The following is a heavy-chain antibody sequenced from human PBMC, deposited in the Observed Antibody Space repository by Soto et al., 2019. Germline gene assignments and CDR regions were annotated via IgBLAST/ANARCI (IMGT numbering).Heavy chain of an antibody. CDR2: IYYSGRT. CDR1: GGSISSGGYY. CDR3: ARQQQTWFDP. D-gene: IGHD6-13*01. V-gene: IGHV4-31*03. Sequence: PSETLSLTCTVPGGSISSGGYYWSWIRQHPGKGLEWIGYIYYSGRTYYNPSLKSRVTISVDTSKNQFSPKLSSVTAADTAVYYCARQQQTWFDPWGQGTLVTVSS. J-gene: IGHJ5*02.